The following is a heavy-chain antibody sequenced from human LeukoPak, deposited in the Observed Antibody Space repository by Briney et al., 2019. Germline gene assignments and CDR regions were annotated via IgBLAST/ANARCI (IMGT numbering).Heavy chain of an antibody. D-gene: IGHD5-18*01. CDR3: AKDQDTAMVN. V-gene: IGHV3-30*18. Sequence: GGSLRLSCAASGFTFSSYGMHWVRQAPGKGLEWVAVISYGGSNRYYADSVKGRFTISRDNSKNTLYLQMNSLRAEDTAVYYCAKDQDTAMVNWGQGTLVTVSS. CDR1: GFTFSSYG. J-gene: IGHJ4*02. CDR2: ISYGGSNR.